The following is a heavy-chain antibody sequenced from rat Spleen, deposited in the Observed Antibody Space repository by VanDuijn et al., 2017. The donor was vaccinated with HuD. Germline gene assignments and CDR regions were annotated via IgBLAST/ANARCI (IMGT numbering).Heavy chain of an antibody. D-gene: IGHD1-11*01. V-gene: IGHV5-29*01. CDR2: ISYGDSSGHSST. Sequence: EVQLVESDGGLVQPGKSLKLSCAASGFTFSDYGVAWVRQALTKGLEWVATISYGDSSGHSSTYYRDSVKGRFTISRDNAKSTLYLQMDSLRSEDTATYYCARRGGVDYWGQGVMVTVSS. CDR1: GFTFSDYG. J-gene: IGHJ2*01. CDR3: ARRGGVDY.